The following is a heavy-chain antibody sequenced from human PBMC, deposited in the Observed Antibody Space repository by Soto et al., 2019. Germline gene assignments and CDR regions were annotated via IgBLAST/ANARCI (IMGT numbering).Heavy chain of an antibody. CDR2: ISGSGNST. CDR3: ARRDFNWNDLGFDY. CDR1: GFTLSIYA. Sequence: LRLFSAPSGFTLSIYAMRWVRQAPEKGLEWVSTISGSGNSTYYADSVKGRFTISRDNSKNTLYLQMNSLRAEDTAVYYCARRDFNWNDLGFDYWGQG. J-gene: IGHJ4*02. V-gene: IGHV3-23*01. D-gene: IGHD1-1*01.